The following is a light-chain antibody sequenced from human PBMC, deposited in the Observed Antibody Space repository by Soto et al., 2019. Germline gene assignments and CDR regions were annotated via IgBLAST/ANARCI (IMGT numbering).Light chain of an antibody. CDR1: QSISNW. CDR3: QQYNSYSWT. J-gene: IGKJ1*01. V-gene: IGKV1-5*03. Sequence: DIPMTQSPSTLSASVGDRVTITCRASQSISNWLAWYQQKPGKAPKVLIYKTSILESGVPPRFSGSGSGTEFTLTISSLQPDDFATYYCQQYNSYSWTFGQGTKVEIK. CDR2: KTS.